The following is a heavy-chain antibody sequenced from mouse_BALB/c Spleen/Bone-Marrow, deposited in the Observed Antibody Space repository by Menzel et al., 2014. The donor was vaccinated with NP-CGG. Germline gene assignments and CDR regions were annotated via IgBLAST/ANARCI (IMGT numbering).Heavy chain of an antibody. D-gene: IGHD1-1*01. CDR1: GYTFSSYW. CDR3: AREDGPWYFDV. V-gene: IGHV1-9*01. Sequence: VQLQQSGAELMKPGASVKISCKATGYTFSSYWIERVKQRPGHGLEWIGEILPGSGSTNYNEKFKGKATFTADTSSNTAYMQLSSLTSEDSAVYYCAREDGPWYFDVWGAGTTVTVSS. J-gene: IGHJ1*01. CDR2: ILPGSGST.